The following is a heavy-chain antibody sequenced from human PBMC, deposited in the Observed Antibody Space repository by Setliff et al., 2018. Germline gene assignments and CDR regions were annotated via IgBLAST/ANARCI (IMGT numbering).Heavy chain of an antibody. CDR1: GLLFPTDSVG. D-gene: IGHD5-12*01. CDR2: IYWDDDK. V-gene: IGHV2-5*05. Sequence: SGPTLVNPTQTLTLTCTFSGLLFPTDSVGVGWIRQSPGKALEWLALIYWDDDKRYGPSLKKRLTISKDASKNQVVLTMSNMDPEDTATYYCARSLPMLSEGVDGIDFWGQGTMVTVSS. J-gene: IGHJ3*01. CDR3: ARSLPMLSEGVDGIDF.